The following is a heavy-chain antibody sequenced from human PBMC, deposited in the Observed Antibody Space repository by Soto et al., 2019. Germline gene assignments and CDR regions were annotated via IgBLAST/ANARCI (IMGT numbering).Heavy chain of an antibody. CDR1: GGSISSYD. Sequence: SETLCLTCSVAGGSISSYDWRWIRQPPGKGLEWIGYIYYSGSTNYNPSLKSRVTISVDTSKNQFSLKLSSVTAADTAVYYCARRPPRMDGYAFDIWGQGTMVTVSS. CDR3: ARRPPRMDGYAFDI. D-gene: IGHD2-8*01. J-gene: IGHJ3*02. V-gene: IGHV4-59*08. CDR2: IYYSGST.